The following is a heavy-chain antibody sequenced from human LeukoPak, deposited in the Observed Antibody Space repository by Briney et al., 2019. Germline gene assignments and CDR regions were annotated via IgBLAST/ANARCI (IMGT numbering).Heavy chain of an antibody. V-gene: IGHV3-23*01. CDR3: AKDSAERIAVAYFDY. D-gene: IGHD6-19*01. J-gene: IGHJ4*02. Sequence: PGGSLRLSCAASGFTFSSYGMSWVRQAPGEGLEWVSAISGSGGSTYYADSVKGRFTISRDNSKNTLYLQMNSLRAEDTAVYYCAKDSAERIAVAYFDYWGQGTLVTVSS. CDR1: GFTFSSYG. CDR2: ISGSGGST.